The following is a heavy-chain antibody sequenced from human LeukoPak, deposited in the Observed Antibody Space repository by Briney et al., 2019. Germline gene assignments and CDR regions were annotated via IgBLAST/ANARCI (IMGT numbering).Heavy chain of an antibody. CDR1: GFTFSSYA. CDR3: AKVRDTRDWYKDAFDV. V-gene: IGHV3-23*01. CDR2: ITGTGGST. J-gene: IGHJ3*01. D-gene: IGHD6-19*01. Sequence: GGSLRLSCSASGFTFSSYAMSWVRQAPGKGLEWVSAITGTGGSTYYVASVKGRFTVSRDNSRNTLYLQMSSLRAEDSAMYYCAKVRDTRDWYKDAFDVWGQGTRVTVSS.